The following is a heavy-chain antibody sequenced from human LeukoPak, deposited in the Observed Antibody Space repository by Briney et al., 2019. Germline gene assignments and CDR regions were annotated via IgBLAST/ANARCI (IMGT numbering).Heavy chain of an antibody. V-gene: IGHV3-23*01. CDR2: ITSSGGST. CDR1: GLTFSTYT. D-gene: IGHD2-8*01. J-gene: IGHJ4*02. CDR3: AKPDGPDL. Sequence: GGSLRLSCAASGLTFSTYTMSWVRQAPGKGLEWVSSITSSGGSTYYADSVKGRFTISRDTSKNTLYLKMNSLRAEDTAVYYCAKPDGPDLWGQGTLVTVSS.